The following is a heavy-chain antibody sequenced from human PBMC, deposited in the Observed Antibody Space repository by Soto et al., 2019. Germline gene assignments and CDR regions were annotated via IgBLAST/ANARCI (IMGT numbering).Heavy chain of an antibody. J-gene: IGHJ4*02. V-gene: IGHV3-23*01. CDR3: ARGELDRTIDC. D-gene: IGHD1-26*01. Sequence: GGSLRLSCAASGFSFSSYAMGWVRQAPGKGLEGVSGIRGRGGTTYYADSVKGRFTISRDNSKNTLFLQMNSLRDEDTAVYYCARGELDRTIDCWGQGTLVTVSS. CDR2: IRGRGGTT. CDR1: GFSFSSYA.